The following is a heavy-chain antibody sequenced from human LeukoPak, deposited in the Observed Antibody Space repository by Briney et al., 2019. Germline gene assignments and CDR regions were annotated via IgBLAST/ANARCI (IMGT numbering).Heavy chain of an antibody. J-gene: IGHJ4*02. CDR3: ARLARGNCYDY. D-gene: IGHD1-26*01. CDR2: IKQDGSER. Sequence: GESLRFSCAASGFTFSSFWMSWVRQAPGKGLEWVANIKQDGSERYYVDSVKGRFTFSRDNAKNSLDLRMDSLRAEDTAVYYCARLARGNCYDYWGQGTLVTVSS. CDR1: GFTFSSFW. V-gene: IGHV3-7*01.